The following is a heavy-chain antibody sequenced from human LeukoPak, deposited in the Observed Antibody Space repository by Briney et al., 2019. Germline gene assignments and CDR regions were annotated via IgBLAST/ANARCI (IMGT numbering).Heavy chain of an antibody. CDR2: IIPIFGTA. Sequence: SVKVSCKASGYTFTSYYMHWVRQAPGQGLEWMGGIIPIFGTANYAQKFQGRVTITADESTSTAYMELSSLRSEDTAVYYCARGYCSSTSCYPADIWGQGTMVTVSS. D-gene: IGHD2-2*01. J-gene: IGHJ3*02. V-gene: IGHV1-69*13. CDR3: ARGYCSSTSCYPADI. CDR1: GYTFTSYY.